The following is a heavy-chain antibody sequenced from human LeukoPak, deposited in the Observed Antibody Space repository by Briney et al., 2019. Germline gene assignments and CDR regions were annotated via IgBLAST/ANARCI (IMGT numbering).Heavy chain of an antibody. J-gene: IGHJ3*02. D-gene: IGHD6-13*01. V-gene: IGHV3-30-3*01. CDR1: GFTFSSYA. Sequence: GGSLRLSCAASGFTFSSYAMHWVRQAPGKGLEWVAVISYDGSNKYYADSVKGRFTISRDNSKNTLYLQMNSLRAEDTAVYYCARDWIRYSSSWYSAFDIWGQGTMVTVSS. CDR2: ISYDGSNK. CDR3: ARDWIRYSSSWYSAFDI.